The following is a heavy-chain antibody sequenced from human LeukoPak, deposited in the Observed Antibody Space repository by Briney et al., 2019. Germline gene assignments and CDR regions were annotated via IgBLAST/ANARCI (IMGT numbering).Heavy chain of an antibody. D-gene: IGHD6-13*01. CDR2: IYYSGST. J-gene: IGHJ4*02. CDR1: GGSLSSYY. CDR3: ARYGYSSSWYYFDY. V-gene: IGHV4-59*01. Sequence: SETLSLSCTDSGGSLSSYYWSWIRQPPGTGLEWIGYIYYSGSTNYNPSLKSRVTISVDTSKNQFSLKLSSVTAADTAVYYCARYGYSSSWYYFDYWGQGTLVTVSS.